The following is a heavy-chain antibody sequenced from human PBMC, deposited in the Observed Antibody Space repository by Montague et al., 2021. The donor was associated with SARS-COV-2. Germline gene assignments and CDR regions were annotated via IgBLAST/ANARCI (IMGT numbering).Heavy chain of an antibody. V-gene: IGHV4-59*02. Sequence: SETLSLTCTVSGGSVNGYDWSWIRQPPGKGLEWIGYMRSSGSPNYNPSFKSRLAISIDRSRNQFSLELSFVTAADTAIYFCGRDYCGSIDYWGHGILVTVSS. J-gene: IGHJ4*03. CDR1: GGSVNGYD. D-gene: IGHD3-10*01. CDR2: MRSSGSP. CDR3: GRDYCGSIDY.